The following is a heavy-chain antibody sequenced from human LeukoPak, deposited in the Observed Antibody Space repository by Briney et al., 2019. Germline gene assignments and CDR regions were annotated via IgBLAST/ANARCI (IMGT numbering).Heavy chain of an antibody. Sequence: PGGSLRLSCAASGFTFSSYWMTWVRQAPGKGLEWVANIKHNGDELNYVDSVEDRFTISRDHAKNSLYLHMTSLRAEDTAVYYCARELRTFDSWGQGTLVTVSS. CDR3: ARELRTFDS. D-gene: IGHD3-16*01. CDR2: IKHNGDEL. J-gene: IGHJ4*02. CDR1: GFTFSSYW. V-gene: IGHV3-7*01.